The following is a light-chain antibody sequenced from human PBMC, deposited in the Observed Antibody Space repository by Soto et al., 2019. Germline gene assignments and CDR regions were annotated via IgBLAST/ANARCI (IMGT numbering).Light chain of an antibody. CDR2: FAS. CDR1: QSVSSK. J-gene: IGKJ2*01. V-gene: IGKV3-15*01. CDR3: LQYNNWPHT. Sequence: EIVMTQSPATLSVSPGERATLSCRASQSVSSKLAWFQQKPGQAPRLLIYFASTRATDIPARFSGSGSGTEFTLTISSLQSEDFAVYYCLQYNNWPHTFGQGTKLEIK.